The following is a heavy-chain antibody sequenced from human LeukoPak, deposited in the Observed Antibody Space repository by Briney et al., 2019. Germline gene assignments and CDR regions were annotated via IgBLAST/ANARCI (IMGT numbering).Heavy chain of an antibody. D-gene: IGHD3-22*01. J-gene: IGHJ4*02. CDR1: RGSISSYY. Sequence: SETLSLTCTVSRGSISSYYWSWIRQPPGKGLEWIGYIYTSGSTNYNPSLKSRVTISVDTSKNQFSLKLSSVTAADTAVYYCAQYYYDSSGYSYFDYWGQGTLVTVSS. V-gene: IGHV4-4*09. CDR3: AQYYYDSSGYSYFDY. CDR2: IYTSGST.